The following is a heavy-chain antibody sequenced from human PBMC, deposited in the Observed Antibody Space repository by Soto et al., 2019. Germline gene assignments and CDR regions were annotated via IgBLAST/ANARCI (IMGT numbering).Heavy chain of an antibody. Sequence: GGSLRLSCAASGFTFSSYWMHWVRQAPGKGPVWVSRINTDGSNTNYADSVKGRFTISRDNAKNTLYLQMNSLRAEDTAVYYCARGGLSGYYLWGQGTLVTVSS. J-gene: IGHJ4*02. D-gene: IGHD3-3*01. V-gene: IGHV3-74*01. CDR1: GFTFSSYW. CDR2: INTDGSNT. CDR3: ARGGLSGYYL.